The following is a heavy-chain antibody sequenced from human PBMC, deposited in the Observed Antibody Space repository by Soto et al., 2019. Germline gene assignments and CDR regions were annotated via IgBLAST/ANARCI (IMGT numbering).Heavy chain of an antibody. D-gene: IGHD1-20*01. J-gene: IGHJ6*02. CDR2: INPNSGGT. CDR3: ARDRGYNWSHYGMGA. Sequence: ASVKVSCKASGYTFTGYYMHWVRQAPGQGLEWMGWINPNSGGTNYAQKFQGWVTMTRDTSISTAYMELSRLRSDDTAVYYCARDRGYNWSHYGMGAWGQGTTVTVSS. V-gene: IGHV1-2*04. CDR1: GYTFTGYY.